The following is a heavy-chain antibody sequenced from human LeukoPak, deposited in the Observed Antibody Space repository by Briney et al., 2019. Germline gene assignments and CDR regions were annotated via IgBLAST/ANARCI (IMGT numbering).Heavy chain of an antibody. V-gene: IGHV4-59*08. D-gene: IGHD6-19*01. CDR3: VVTQKWLAFDY. CDR2: WRYDGSP. J-gene: IGHJ4*02. Sequence: SETLSLTCAVSGGSISGRYWSWIRQPPGKGLEWIANWRYDGSPNYTPSLESRATISLDTSKNQFPLRLTSVTAADTAVYYCVVTQKWLAFDYWGQGILVTVSS. CDR1: GGSISGRY.